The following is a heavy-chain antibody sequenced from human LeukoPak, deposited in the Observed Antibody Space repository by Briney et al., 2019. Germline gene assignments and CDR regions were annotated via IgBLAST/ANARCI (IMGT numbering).Heavy chain of an antibody. CDR2: IIPIFGTA. CDR1: GGTFSSYA. CDR3: ARDRGSSWYNVGYYFDY. J-gene: IGHJ4*02. D-gene: IGHD6-13*01. V-gene: IGHV1-69*13. Sequence: GASVKVSCKASGGTFSSYAISWVRQAPGQGLEWMGGIIPIFGTANYAQKFQGRVTITADESTSTAYMELSSLRSEDTAVYYCARDRGSSWYNVGYYFDYWGQGTLVTVSS.